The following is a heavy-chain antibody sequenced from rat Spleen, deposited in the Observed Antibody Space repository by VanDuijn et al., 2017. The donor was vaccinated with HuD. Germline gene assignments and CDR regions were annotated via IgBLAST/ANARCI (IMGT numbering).Heavy chain of an antibody. J-gene: IGHJ2*01. D-gene: IGHD1-4*01. Sequence: EVQLVESGGGLVQPGRSLKLSCAASGFTFSNFWMTWIRQAPGKGLEWVASISYDGTATYYRDSVKGRFTISRDNAKNTVDMQLSSLRSEDTAMYFCAREIGYNQYFDYWGQGVMVTVSS. CDR3: AREIGYNQYFDY. CDR1: GFTFSNFW. V-gene: IGHV5-29*01. CDR2: ISYDGTAT.